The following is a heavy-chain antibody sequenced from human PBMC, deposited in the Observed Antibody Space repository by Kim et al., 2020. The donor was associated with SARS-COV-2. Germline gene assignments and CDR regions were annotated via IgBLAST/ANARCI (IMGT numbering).Heavy chain of an antibody. V-gene: IGHV1-69*13. J-gene: IGHJ4*02. Sequence: SVKVSCKASGGTFSSYAISWVRQAPGQGLEWMGGIIPISGTANYAQKFQGRVTTTADESTSTAYMELSSLRSEDTAVYYCARDRYVGATAVDYWGQGTLVTVSS. CDR2: IIPISGTA. CDR3: ARDRYVGATAVDY. CDR1: GGTFSSYA. D-gene: IGHD1-26*01.